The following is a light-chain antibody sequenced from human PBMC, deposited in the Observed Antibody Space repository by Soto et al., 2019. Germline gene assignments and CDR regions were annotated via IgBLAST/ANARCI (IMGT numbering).Light chain of an antibody. CDR3: QQYGSSPPYT. Sequence: EIVWTQSPGILSLSPGERATLSCRASQSVSSSYLAWYQQKPGQAPRLLIYGASNRATGIPDRFSASGSKTNFTLTISRLEPEDFAVYYCQQYGSSPPYTFGQGTKLEIK. CDR1: QSVSSSY. J-gene: IGKJ2*01. V-gene: IGKV3-20*01. CDR2: GAS.